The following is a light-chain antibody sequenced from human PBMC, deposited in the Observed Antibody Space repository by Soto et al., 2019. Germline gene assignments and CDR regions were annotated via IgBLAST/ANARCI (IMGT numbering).Light chain of an antibody. V-gene: IGLV2-14*01. CDR3: SSYTSSSVV. CDR2: DVS. Sequence: QPVLTKPASXSGSPRQSITISCNETSSDVGGYNYVSWYQQHPGKAPKLMIYDVSNRPSGVSNRFSGSKSGNTASLTISGLQAEDEADYYCSSYTSSSVVFGGGTEVTV. CDR1: SSDVGGYNY. J-gene: IGLJ2*01.